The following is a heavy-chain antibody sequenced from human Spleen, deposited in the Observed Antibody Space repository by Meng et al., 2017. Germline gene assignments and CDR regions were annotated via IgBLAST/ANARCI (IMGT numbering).Heavy chain of an antibody. Sequence: GGSLRLSCAASGFTFSSYAMHWVRQAPGKGLEWVAVISSDASNEYYADSVRGRFTISRDNSKNTVYLQMKSLRVEDSAVYYCARGGRRKMVGPSIRPLPDEYWGQGTLVTVSS. J-gene: IGHJ4*02. V-gene: IGHV3-30*04. CDR2: ISSDASNE. CDR1: GFTFSSYA. D-gene: IGHD2-8*01. CDR3: ARGGRRKMVGPSIRPLPDEY.